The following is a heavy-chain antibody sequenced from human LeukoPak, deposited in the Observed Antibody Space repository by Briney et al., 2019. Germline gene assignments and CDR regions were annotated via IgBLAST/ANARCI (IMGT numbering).Heavy chain of an antibody. V-gene: IGHV4-4*02. Sequence: SETLSLTCAVSGGSISSSNWWSWVSQPPGKGLEWIGEIYHSGSTNYNPSLKSRVTISVDKSKNQFSLKLSSVTAADTAVYYCARDLGRSRDNWFDPWGQGTLVTVSS. CDR3: ARDLGRSRDNWFDP. D-gene: IGHD1-26*01. CDR1: GGSISSSNW. J-gene: IGHJ5*02. CDR2: IYHSGST.